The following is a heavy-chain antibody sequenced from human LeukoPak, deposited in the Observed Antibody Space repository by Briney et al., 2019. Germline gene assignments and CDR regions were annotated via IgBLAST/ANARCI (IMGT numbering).Heavy chain of an antibody. CDR1: GFTFSSYW. Sequence: PGGSVRLSCAASGFTFSSYWMHWVRQAPGKGLVWVSRINSDGSSTSYADSVKGRFTISRDNAKNTLYLQMNSLRAEDTAVYYCARDRMAGAYYYGSGSYTFEPWGQGTLVTVSS. J-gene: IGHJ5*02. CDR3: ARDRMAGAYYYGSGSYTFEP. V-gene: IGHV3-74*01. D-gene: IGHD3-10*01. CDR2: INSDGSST.